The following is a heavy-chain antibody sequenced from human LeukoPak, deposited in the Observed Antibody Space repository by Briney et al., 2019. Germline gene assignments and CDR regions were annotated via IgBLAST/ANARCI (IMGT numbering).Heavy chain of an antibody. CDR2: FDPEDGET. V-gene: IGHV1-24*01. CDR1: GYTLTELS. Sequence: ASVTVSCKVSGYTLTELSMHWVRQAPGKGLEWMGGFDPEDGETIYAQKFQGRVTMTEDTSTDTAYMELRSLRSDDTAVYYCARGTSRYSYDEADYWGQGTLVTVSS. J-gene: IGHJ4*02. D-gene: IGHD5-18*01. CDR3: ARGTSRYSYDEADY.